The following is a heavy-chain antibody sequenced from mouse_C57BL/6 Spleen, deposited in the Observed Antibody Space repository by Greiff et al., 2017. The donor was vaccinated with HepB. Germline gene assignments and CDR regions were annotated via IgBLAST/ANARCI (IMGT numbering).Heavy chain of an antibody. V-gene: IGHV1-15*01. CDR1: GYTFTDYE. CDR3: TNYDYETYAMDY. J-gene: IGHJ4*01. CDR2: IDPETGGT. Sequence: VKLQESGAELVRPGASVTLSCKASGYTFTDYEMHWVKQTPVHGLEWIGAIDPETGGTAYNQKFKGKAILTADKSSSTAYMELRSLTSEDSAVYYCTNYDYETYAMDYWGQGTSVTVSS. D-gene: IGHD2-4*01.